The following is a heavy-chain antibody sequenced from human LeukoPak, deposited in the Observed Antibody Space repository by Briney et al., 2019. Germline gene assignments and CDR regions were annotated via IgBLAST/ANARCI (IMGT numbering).Heavy chain of an antibody. CDR2: ISGSGGST. CDR3: ANPIAYCGGDCLFDY. J-gene: IGHJ4*02. V-gene: IGHV3-23*01. D-gene: IGHD2-21*02. Sequence: GGSPRLSCAASGFTFSSYAMSWVRQAPGKGLEWVSAISGSGGSTYYADSVKGRFTISRDNSKNTLYLQMNSLRAEDTAVYYCANPIAYCGGDCLFDYWGQGTLVTVSS. CDR1: GFTFSSYA.